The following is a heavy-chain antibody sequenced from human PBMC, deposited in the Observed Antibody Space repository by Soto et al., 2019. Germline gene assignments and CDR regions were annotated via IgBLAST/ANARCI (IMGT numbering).Heavy chain of an antibody. D-gene: IGHD6-19*01. V-gene: IGHV3-30*18. Sequence: QVQLVESGGGVVQPGRSLRLSCAASGFTFSSYGMHWVRQAPGKGLEWVAVISYDGSNKYYADSVKGRFTISRDNSKNTLYLQMHSLRAEDTAVYYCAEDRFRIAVVAPFDYWCQGTLVTVSS. CDR1: GFTFSSYG. CDR2: ISYDGSNK. CDR3: AEDRFRIAVVAPFDY. J-gene: IGHJ4*02.